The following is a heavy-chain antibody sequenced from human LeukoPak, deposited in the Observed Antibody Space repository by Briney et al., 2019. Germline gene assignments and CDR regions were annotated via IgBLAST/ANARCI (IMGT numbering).Heavy chain of an antibody. J-gene: IGHJ5*02. V-gene: IGHV3-23*01. CDR1: GFTFSSYN. CDR3: AKDDNYIRFLS. D-gene: IGHD3-16*01. Sequence: GGSLRLSCAASGFTFSSYNMNWVRQAPGKGLEWVSGITGSGGNRYYADSVRGRFTISRDNSKNTLYLQMNSLRAEDTAVYYCAKDDNYIRFLSWGQGTLVTVSS. CDR2: ITGSGGNR.